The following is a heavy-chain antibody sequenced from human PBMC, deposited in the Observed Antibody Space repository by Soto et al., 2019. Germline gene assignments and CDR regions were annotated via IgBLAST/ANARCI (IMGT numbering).Heavy chain of an antibody. CDR1: GFTFSSYW. CDR3: VCFECGRTAVVTAMEANGY. Sequence: GESLKISCAASGFTFSSYWMHWVRQGPGKELVWVSRVNSDESIISYADSVKGRFTISRDNAKNTLYLQMSSLRVEDTALYYCVCFECGRTAVVTAMEANGYWGQGTLVTVSS. CDR2: VNSDESII. D-gene: IGHD2-21*02. J-gene: IGHJ4*02. V-gene: IGHV3-74*01.